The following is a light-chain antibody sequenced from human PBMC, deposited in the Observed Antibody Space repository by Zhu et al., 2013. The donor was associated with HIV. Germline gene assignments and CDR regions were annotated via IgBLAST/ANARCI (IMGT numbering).Light chain of an antibody. CDR2: AAS. Sequence: DIQMTQSPSAMSAFVGDRVTITCRASQGISNYLAWFQQKPGRVPKRLIYAASNLQSGVPSRFSGRGSGTEFTLTITSLQPEDFGTYYCLQHNTYPLTFGGGTRVEIK. V-gene: IGKV1-17*03. J-gene: IGKJ4*01. CDR3: LQHNTYPLT. CDR1: QGISNY.